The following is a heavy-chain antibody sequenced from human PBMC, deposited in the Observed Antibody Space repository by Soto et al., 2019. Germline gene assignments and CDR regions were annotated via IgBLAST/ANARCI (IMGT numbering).Heavy chain of an antibody. Sequence: QVQLQESGPGLVRPSETLSLTCTVSGGSISSYYWSWIRQPPGKGLEWIGYLYYSGSTNYNPSLKSRVTISVDTSKNQFSLKLSSVTAADTAVYYCARRYGDAVDFWGQGTLVTVSS. CDR1: GGSISSYY. D-gene: IGHD4-17*01. CDR2: LYYSGST. V-gene: IGHV4-59*01. J-gene: IGHJ4*02. CDR3: ARRYGDAVDF.